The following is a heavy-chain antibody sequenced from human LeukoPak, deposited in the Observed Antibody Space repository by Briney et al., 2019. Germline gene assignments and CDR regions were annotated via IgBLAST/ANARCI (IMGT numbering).Heavy chain of an antibody. CDR3: AKLLRAGRVLTISLEY. Sequence: GGSLRLSCAASGFTFSSYGMHWVRGAPGKGVEWISAISGSGGATHYADSVKGRFTISRDNSNNALYLQLNSLGVEDTAVYFCAKLLRAGRVLTISLEYWGQGTLVTVSS. D-gene: IGHD3-10*01. V-gene: IGHV3-23*01. CDR1: GFTFSSYG. J-gene: IGHJ4*02. CDR2: ISGSGGAT.